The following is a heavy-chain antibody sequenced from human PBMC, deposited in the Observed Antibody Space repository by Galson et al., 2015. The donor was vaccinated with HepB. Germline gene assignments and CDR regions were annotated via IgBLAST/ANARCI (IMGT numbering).Heavy chain of an antibody. CDR3: ARQTMVRGVIMDYYYFYMDV. CDR2: IYPGDSDT. CDR1: GYSFTSYW. J-gene: IGHJ6*03. V-gene: IGHV5-51*01. Sequence: QSGAEVKKPGESLKISCKGSGYSFTSYWIGWVRQMPGKGLEWMGIIYPGDSDTRYSPSFQGQVTISADKSISTAYLQWSSLKASDTAMYYCARQTMVRGVIMDYYYFYMDVWGKGTTVTVSS. D-gene: IGHD3-10*01.